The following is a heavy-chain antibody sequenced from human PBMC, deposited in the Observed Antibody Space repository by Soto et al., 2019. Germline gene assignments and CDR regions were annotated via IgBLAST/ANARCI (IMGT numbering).Heavy chain of an antibody. Sequence: QLQLQESGPGLVKPSETLSLTCTVSGVSINRTTYYWNWIRQPPGKGLEWIGSMFYGVNTYYNPSLERRVTISVDTSKNQYSLKLSSVTAADTAVYYCAREDGDYWGQGTLVTVSS. V-gene: IGHV4-39*02. CDR2: MFYGVNT. J-gene: IGHJ4*02. CDR3: AREDGDY. CDR1: GVSINRTTYY. D-gene: IGHD6-6*01.